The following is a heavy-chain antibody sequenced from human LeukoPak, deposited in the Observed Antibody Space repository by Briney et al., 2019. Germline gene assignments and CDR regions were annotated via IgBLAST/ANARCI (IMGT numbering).Heavy chain of an antibody. CDR3: ARGRIAVAGKADY. Sequence: QAGGSLRLSCAASGFTFSSYGMHWVRQAPGKGLEWVAVIWYDGSNKYYADSVKGRFTISRDNSKNTLYLQMNSLRAEDTAVYYCARGRIAVAGKADYWGQGTLVTVSS. J-gene: IGHJ4*02. CDR2: IWYDGSNK. D-gene: IGHD6-19*01. CDR1: GFTFSSYG. V-gene: IGHV3-33*01.